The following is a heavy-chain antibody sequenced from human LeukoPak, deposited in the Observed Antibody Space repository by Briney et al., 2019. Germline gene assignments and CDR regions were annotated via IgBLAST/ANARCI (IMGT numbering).Heavy chain of an antibody. Sequence: GGSLRLSCAASGFTFSSYGMHWVRQAPGKGLERVAVISYDGSNKYYADSVKGRFTISRDNSKNTLYLQMNSLRAEDTAVYYCAKVGCSGGSCYSSDAFDIWGQGTMVTVSS. V-gene: IGHV3-30*18. CDR1: GFTFSSYG. CDR3: AKVGCSGGSCYSSDAFDI. J-gene: IGHJ3*02. CDR2: ISYDGSNK. D-gene: IGHD2-15*01.